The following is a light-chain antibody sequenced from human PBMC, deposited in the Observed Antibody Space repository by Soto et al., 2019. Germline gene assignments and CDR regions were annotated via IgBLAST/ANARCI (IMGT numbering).Light chain of an antibody. CDR3: QRLSHA. J-gene: IGKJ4*01. V-gene: IGKV1-9*01. CDR1: QGISNY. CDR2: AAS. Sequence: TQSPATLSVSPGDRVTITCRASQGISNYVAWYQQKPGKAPKLLIYAASTLQSGVPSRFSGSGSGTDFTLTISSLQPEDFATYYCQRLSHAFGGGTKVDIK.